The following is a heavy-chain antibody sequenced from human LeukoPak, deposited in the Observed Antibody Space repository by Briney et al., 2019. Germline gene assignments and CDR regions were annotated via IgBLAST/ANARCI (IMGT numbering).Heavy chain of an antibody. CDR3: ARDPPQAMVRGVGYDY. Sequence: ASVKVSCKASGYTFTGYYMHWVRQAPGQGLEWMGRINPNSGGTNYARKFQGRVTMTRDTSISTAYMELSRLRSDDTAVYYCARDPPQAMVRGVGYDYWGQGTLVTVSS. CDR1: GYTFTGYY. J-gene: IGHJ4*02. D-gene: IGHD3-10*01. CDR2: INPNSGGT. V-gene: IGHV1-2*06.